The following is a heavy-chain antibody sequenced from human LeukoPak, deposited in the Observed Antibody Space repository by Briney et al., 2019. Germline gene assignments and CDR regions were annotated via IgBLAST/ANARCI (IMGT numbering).Heavy chain of an antibody. Sequence: PGGSLRLSCAASGFSFSVYEMHWVRQAPGKGLEWVSDISSSGTTTYYADSVKGRFTISRDNAKNSLYLQMNSLRAEDTAVCYGTTLTVASNFDYWGQGTLVTVSS. CDR3: TTLTVASNFDY. J-gene: IGHJ4*02. D-gene: IGHD6-19*01. CDR2: ISSSGTTT. CDR1: GFSFSVYE. V-gene: IGHV3-48*03.